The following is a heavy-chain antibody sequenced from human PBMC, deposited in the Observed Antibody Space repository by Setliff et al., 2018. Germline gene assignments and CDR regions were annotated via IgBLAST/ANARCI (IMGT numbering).Heavy chain of an antibody. Sequence: SETLSLTCTVSGGSGDYYWSWIRQPPGKGLEWIGYISNSGSTYYRSSLKSRLTISIDTSKSQFSLKLGSATAADTAMYYCARTPAAGTGDAFDIWGQGTMVTVSS. CDR1: GGSGDYY. J-gene: IGHJ3*02. CDR2: ISNSGST. CDR3: ARTPAAGTGDAFDI. V-gene: IGHV4-30-4*08. D-gene: IGHD6-13*01.